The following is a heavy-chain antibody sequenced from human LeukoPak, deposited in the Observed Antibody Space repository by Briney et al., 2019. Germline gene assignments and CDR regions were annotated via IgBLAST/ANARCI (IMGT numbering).Heavy chain of an antibody. CDR3: AKDSEARSGSYNSHPDY. CDR1: GFTFSSYA. D-gene: IGHD1-26*01. J-gene: IGHJ4*02. Sequence: QPGGSLRLSCAASGFTFSSYAMSWDRQAPGKGLEWVSAISGSGGSTYYADSVKGRFTISRDNSKNTLYLQMSSLRAEDTAVYYCAKDSEARSGSYNSHPDYWGQGTLVTVSS. V-gene: IGHV3-23*01. CDR2: ISGSGGST.